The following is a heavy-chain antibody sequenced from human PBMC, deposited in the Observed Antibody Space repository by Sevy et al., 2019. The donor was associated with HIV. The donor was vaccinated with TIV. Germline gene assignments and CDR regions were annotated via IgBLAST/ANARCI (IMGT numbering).Heavy chain of an antibody. CDR3: ARGADYDFWSGYFIFDY. Sequence: SETLSLTCTVSGGSVSSGSYYWSWIRQPPWKGLEWIGYIYYSGSTNYNPSLKSRVTISVDTSKNRFSLKLSSVTASDTAVYYCARGADYDFWSGYFIFDYWGQGTLVTVSS. D-gene: IGHD3-3*01. J-gene: IGHJ4*02. CDR1: GGSVSSGSYY. CDR2: IYYSGST. V-gene: IGHV4-61*01.